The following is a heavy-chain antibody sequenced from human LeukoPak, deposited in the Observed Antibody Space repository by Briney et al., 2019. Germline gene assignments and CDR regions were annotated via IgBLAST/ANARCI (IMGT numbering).Heavy chain of an antibody. J-gene: IGHJ4*02. D-gene: IGHD3-22*01. Sequence: GGSLRLSCAASGFTFSSYWMSWVRQAPGKGLEWVANIKQDGSEKKYVDSVKGRFTISRDSAKNTLYLQMNSLRAEDTAVYYCAREGTYYYDSSGYYYVNYFDYWGQGTLVTVSS. V-gene: IGHV3-7*01. CDR2: IKQDGSEK. CDR1: GFTFSSYW. CDR3: AREGTYYYDSSGYYYVNYFDY.